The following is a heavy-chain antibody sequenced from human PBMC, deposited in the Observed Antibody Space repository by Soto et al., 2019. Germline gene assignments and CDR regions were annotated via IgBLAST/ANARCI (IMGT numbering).Heavy chain of an antibody. D-gene: IGHD3-3*01. CDR3: ARLGYDFWSGYPGPFDY. J-gene: IGHJ4*02. CDR2: IYYSGST. CDR1: GGSISSSSYY. Sequence: SETLSLTCTVSGGSISSSSYYWDWIRQPPGKGLEWIGSIYYSGSTYYNPSLKSRVTISVDTSKNQFSLKLSSVTAADTAVYYCARLGYDFWSGYPGPFDYWRQGTLVTVSS. V-gene: IGHV4-39*01.